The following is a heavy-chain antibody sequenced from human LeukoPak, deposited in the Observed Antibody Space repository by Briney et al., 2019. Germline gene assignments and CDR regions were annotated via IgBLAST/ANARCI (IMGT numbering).Heavy chain of an antibody. V-gene: IGHV3-53*01. CDR2: ISNEGAT. Sequence: GGSLRLSCTASGFSVSASYMSWVPQAPGKGLESVSVISNEGATYYADSVKGRFSISRDNSKNTVSLQMNSLRAEDTAVYFCVRDSTISGWYELGYWGQGTLVTVSS. CDR3: VRDSTISGWYELGY. J-gene: IGHJ4*02. D-gene: IGHD6-19*01. CDR1: GFSVSASY.